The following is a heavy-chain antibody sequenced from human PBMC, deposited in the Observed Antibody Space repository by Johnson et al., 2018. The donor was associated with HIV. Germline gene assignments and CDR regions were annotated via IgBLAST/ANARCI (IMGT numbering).Heavy chain of an antibody. CDR1: GFTFSSYA. D-gene: IGHD3-22*01. Sequence: QVQLVESGGGVVQPGRSLRLSCAASGFTFSSYAMHWVRQAPGKGLEWVAVISYDGSNKYYADSVKGRFTISRDNSKNTLYLQMNSLRAEDTAVYYCAKDMPMIAKQDIWGQGTMVTVSS. CDR2: ISYDGSNK. CDR3: AKDMPMIAKQDI. J-gene: IGHJ3*02. V-gene: IGHV3-30-3*01.